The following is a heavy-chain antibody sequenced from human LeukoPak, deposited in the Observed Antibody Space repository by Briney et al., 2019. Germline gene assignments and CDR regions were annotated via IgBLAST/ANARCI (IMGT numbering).Heavy chain of an antibody. CDR3: ATVEQWLTYFDY. J-gene: IGHJ4*02. D-gene: IGHD6-19*01. CDR2: FDPEDGET. V-gene: IGHV1-24*01. CDR1: GYTLTELS. Sequence: ASVKVSCKVSGYTLTELSMHWVRQAPGKGLEWMGGFDPEDGETIYAQKFQGRVTMTEDTSTDTAYMELGSLRSEDTAVYYCATVEQWLTYFDYWGQGTLVTVSS.